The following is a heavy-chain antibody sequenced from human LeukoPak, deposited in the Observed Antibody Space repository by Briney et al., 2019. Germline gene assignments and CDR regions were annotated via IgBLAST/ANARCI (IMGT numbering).Heavy chain of an antibody. J-gene: IGHJ4*02. Sequence: GGSLRLSCAASGFTFSSYEMNWVRQAPGKGLEWVSYIGSSSSTIYYADSVMGRFTISRDNAKNSLYLQMNSLGAEDTAVYYCARAARIAVAGTYPDYWGQGTLVTVSS. CDR3: ARAARIAVAGTYPDY. CDR2: IGSSSSTI. D-gene: IGHD6-19*01. CDR1: GFTFSSYE. V-gene: IGHV3-48*03.